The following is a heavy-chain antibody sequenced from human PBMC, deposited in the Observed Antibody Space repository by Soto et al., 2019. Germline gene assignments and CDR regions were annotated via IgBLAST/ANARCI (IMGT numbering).Heavy chain of an antibody. V-gene: IGHV3-30-3*01. CDR3: ARDQVAAAGLFLGWPKSHWFDP. D-gene: IGHD6-13*01. CDR2: ISYDGSNK. J-gene: IGHJ5*02. CDR1: GFTFSSYA. Sequence: GGSLRLSCAASGFTFSSYAMHWVRQAPGKGLEWVAVISYDGSNKYYADSVKGRFTISRDNSKNTPYLQMNSLRAEDTAVYYCARDQVAAAGLFLGWPKSHWFDPWGQGTLVTVSS.